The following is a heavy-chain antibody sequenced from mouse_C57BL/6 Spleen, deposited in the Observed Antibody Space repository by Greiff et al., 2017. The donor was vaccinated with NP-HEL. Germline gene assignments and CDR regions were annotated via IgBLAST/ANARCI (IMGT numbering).Heavy chain of an antibody. CDR2: IDPEDGDT. CDR3: TAYSIVARSAY. J-gene: IGHJ3*01. D-gene: IGHD1-1*01. Sequence: VQLQQSGAELVRPGASVKLSCTASGFNITDYYMHWVKQRPEQGLEWIGRIDPEDGDTDYAPKFQGKATLTADTSSNTAYLQLSSLTSEDTAVYYCTAYSIVARSAYWGQGALVTVSA. V-gene: IGHV14-1*01. CDR1: GFNITDYY.